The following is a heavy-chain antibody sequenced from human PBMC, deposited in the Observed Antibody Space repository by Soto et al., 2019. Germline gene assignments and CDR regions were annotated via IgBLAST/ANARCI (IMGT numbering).Heavy chain of an antibody. Sequence: PSETLSLTCTVSGGSISSSSYYWGWIRQPPGKGLEWIGSIYYSGSTYYNPSLKSRVTISVDTSKNQSSLKLSSVTAADTAVYYCASLNTVTTFYYYGMDVWGQGTTVTVSS. CDR3: ASLNTVTTFYYYGMDV. J-gene: IGHJ6*02. V-gene: IGHV4-39*01. D-gene: IGHD4-4*01. CDR1: GGSISSSSYY. CDR2: IYYSGST.